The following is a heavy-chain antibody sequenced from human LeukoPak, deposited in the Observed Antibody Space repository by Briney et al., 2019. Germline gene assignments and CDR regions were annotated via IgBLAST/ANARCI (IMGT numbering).Heavy chain of an antibody. CDR2: ISSSGSTI. D-gene: IGHD3-22*01. CDR3: ARHGLARYYYYYYMDV. V-gene: IGHV3-48*03. Sequence: GGSLRLSCAASGFTFSSYEMNWVRQAPGKGLEWVSYISSSGSTIHYADSVKGRFTISRDNAKNSLYLQMNSLRAEDTAVYYCARHGLARYYYYYYMDVWGKGTTVTISS. J-gene: IGHJ6*03. CDR1: GFTFSSYE.